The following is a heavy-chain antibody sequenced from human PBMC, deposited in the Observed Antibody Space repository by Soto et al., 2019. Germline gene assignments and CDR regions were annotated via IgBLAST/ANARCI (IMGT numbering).Heavy chain of an antibody. CDR1: GYTFTSYG. CDR3: ARYCSSTSCYSYGMDV. CDR2: ISAYNGNT. V-gene: IGHV1-18*04. Sequence: QVQLVQSGAEVKKPGASVKVSCKASGYTFTSYGISWVRQAPGQGLEWMGWISAYNGNTNYAQKLQGRVTMTTDTSTSTDYMELRSLRSDDTAVYYCARYCSSTSCYSYGMDVWGQGTTVTVSS. J-gene: IGHJ6*02. D-gene: IGHD2-2*02.